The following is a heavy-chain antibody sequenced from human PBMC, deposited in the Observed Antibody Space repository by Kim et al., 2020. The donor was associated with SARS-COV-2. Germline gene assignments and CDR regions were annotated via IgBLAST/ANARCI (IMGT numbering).Heavy chain of an antibody. V-gene: IGHV7-4-1*02. D-gene: IGHD2-2*01. CDR3: ARVGGIYCSSTSCYYYYYGMDV. Sequence: ASVKVSCKASGYTFTSYAMNWVRQAPGQGLEWMGWINTNTGNPTYAQGFTGRFVFSLDTSVSTAYLQISSLKAEDTAVYYCARVGGIYCSSTSCYYYYYGMDVWGQGTTVTVSS. CDR2: INTNTGNP. J-gene: IGHJ6*02. CDR1: GYTFTSYA.